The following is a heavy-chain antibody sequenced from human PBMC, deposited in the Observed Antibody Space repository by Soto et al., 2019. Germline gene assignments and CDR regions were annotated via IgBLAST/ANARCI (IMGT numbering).Heavy chain of an antibody. CDR1: GFTLDNG. CDR3: VSWVSAHFDN. V-gene: IGHV3-23*01. Sequence: HPGGSLRLSXAASGFTLDNGMTWVRQAPGKGLEWISTIDYSGANTHYADSVKGRFTISRDKSRNTVALQMSNLRAEDTALYYCVSWVSAHFDNWGQGTLVTVSS. D-gene: IGHD2-8*01. J-gene: IGHJ4*02. CDR2: IDYSGANT.